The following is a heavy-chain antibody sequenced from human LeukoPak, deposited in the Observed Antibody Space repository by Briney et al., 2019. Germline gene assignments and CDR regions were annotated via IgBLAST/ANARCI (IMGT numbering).Heavy chain of an antibody. CDR1: GASISSYF. CDR2: IYYSGST. CDR3: ARGGPPTVTRFDY. J-gene: IGHJ4*02. D-gene: IGHD4-17*01. Sequence: SETLSLTCTVSGASISSYFWSWIRQPPGKGLEWIGYIYYSGSTNYNPSLKSRVTISVDTSKNQFSLKLSSVTAADTAVYYCARGGPPTVTRFDYWGQGTLVTVSS. V-gene: IGHV4-59*01.